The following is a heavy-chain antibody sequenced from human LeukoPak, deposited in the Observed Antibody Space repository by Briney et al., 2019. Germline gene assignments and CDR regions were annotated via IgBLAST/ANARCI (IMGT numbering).Heavy chain of an antibody. CDR2: IYYSGST. CDR1: GGSISSSSYY. CDR3: ARGLHRQWFFDY. Sequence: PSETLSLTCTVSGGSISSSSYYWGWIRQPPGKGLEWIGNIYYSGSTYYNPSLKSRVTISVDTSKNQFSLKLSSVTAADTAVYYCARGLHRQWFFDYWGQGTLVTVSS. J-gene: IGHJ4*02. D-gene: IGHD3-22*01. V-gene: IGHV4-39*07.